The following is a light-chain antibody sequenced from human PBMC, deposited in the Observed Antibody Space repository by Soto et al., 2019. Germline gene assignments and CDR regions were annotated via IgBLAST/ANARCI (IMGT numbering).Light chain of an antibody. CDR3: QQYNSWPPIT. Sequence: EIVLTQSPSTLSVSPGERVTLSCRASQSVDINLAWYQQKPGQAPRLLIYGASTRATDMSGTFSGRGSGTEFTLTINNLRHEDFAVYYCQQYNSWPPITFGQGTRLEIK. J-gene: IGKJ5*01. CDR2: GAS. CDR1: QSVDIN. V-gene: IGKV3-15*01.